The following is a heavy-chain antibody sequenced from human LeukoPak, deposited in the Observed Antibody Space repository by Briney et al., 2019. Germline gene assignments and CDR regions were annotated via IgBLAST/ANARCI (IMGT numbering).Heavy chain of an antibody. CDR3: ARGDLRIAARRSYYYYYMDV. CDR2: IYYSGST. V-gene: IGHV4-59*01. J-gene: IGHJ6*03. D-gene: IGHD6-6*01. CDR1: GDSISSYY. Sequence: TPSETLSLTCTVSGDSISSYYWSWIRQPPGKGLEWIGYIYYSGSTNYNPSLKSRVTISVDTSKNQFSLKLSSVTAADTAVYYCARGDLRIAARRSYYYYYMDVWGKGTTVTVSS.